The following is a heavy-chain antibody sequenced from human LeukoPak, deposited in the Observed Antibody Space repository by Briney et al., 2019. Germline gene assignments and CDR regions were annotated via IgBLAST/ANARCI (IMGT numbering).Heavy chain of an antibody. CDR2: IIPIFGTA. V-gene: IGHV1-69*13. Sequence: SVKVSCKASGGTFSSYAISWVRQAPGQGLEWMGGIIPIFGTANYAQKFQGRVTITADESTSTAYMELSSLRSEDTAVYYCATKYYYYDSSGYHPYYYYGMDVWGQGTTVTVSS. D-gene: IGHD3-22*01. CDR3: ATKYYYYDSSGYHPYYYYGMDV. CDR1: GGTFSSYA. J-gene: IGHJ6*02.